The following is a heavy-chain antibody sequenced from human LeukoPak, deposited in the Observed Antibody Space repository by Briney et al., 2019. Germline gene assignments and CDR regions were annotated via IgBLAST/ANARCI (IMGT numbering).Heavy chain of an antibody. D-gene: IGHD2/OR15-2a*01. CDR1: GFTFSNYA. V-gene: IGHV3-23*01. J-gene: IGHJ3*02. Sequence: GGSLRLSCAASGFTFSNYAMDWVRQAPGKGLEWVAAISGNGAITFCADSVKGRFTISRDNSRTTPNLEMNSLRAEDTAVYYCARQGGFYGFDIWGQGTVVIVSS. CDR3: ARQGGFYGFDI. CDR2: ISGNGAIT.